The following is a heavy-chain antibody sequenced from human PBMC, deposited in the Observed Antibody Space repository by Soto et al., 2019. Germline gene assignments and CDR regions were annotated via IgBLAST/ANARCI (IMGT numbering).Heavy chain of an antibody. D-gene: IGHD3-16*01. J-gene: IGHJ5*02. Sequence: PGGSLRLSCAASGFTFSSYSMNWVRQAPGKGLEWVSYISSSSSTIYYADSVKGRFTISRDNAKNSLYLQMNSLRDEDTTVYYCATEGGNLIWFDPWGQGTLVTVFS. CDR1: GFTFSSYS. V-gene: IGHV3-48*02. CDR3: ATEGGNLIWFDP. CDR2: ISSSSSTI.